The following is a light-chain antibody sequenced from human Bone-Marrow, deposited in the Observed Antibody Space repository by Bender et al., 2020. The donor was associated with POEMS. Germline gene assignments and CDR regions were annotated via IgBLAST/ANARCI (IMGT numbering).Light chain of an antibody. J-gene: IGLJ3*02. CDR3: CSYAGSDYFL. Sequence: QSALTQPASVSASPGQSITITCTGSWSNVGKYSLVSWYQHHPGKAPKLLIYGVSQRDSGISNRFSASKSGNTASLTISGLQADDEADYFCCSYAGSDYFLFGGGTKVTVL. CDR1: WSNVGKYSL. CDR2: GVS. V-gene: IGLV2-23*02.